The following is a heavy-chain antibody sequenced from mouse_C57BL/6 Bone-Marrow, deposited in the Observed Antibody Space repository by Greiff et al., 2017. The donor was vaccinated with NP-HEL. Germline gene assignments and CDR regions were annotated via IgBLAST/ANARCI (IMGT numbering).Heavy chain of an antibody. CDR3: ARREDYDPFAY. CDR2: INPNNGGT. Sequence: VQLQQSGPELVKPGASVKISCTASGYKFTDYYMNWVKQSHGQSLEWIGDINPNNGGTSYIQKFQGKATLTVDKSSNTAYMELRSLTSEDSAVYYCARREDYDPFAYGGQGTLVTVSA. D-gene: IGHD2-4*01. CDR1: GYKFTDYY. J-gene: IGHJ3*01. V-gene: IGHV1-26*01.